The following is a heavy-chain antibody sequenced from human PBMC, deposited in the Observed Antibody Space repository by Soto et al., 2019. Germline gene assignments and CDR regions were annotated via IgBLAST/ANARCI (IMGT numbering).Heavy chain of an antibody. V-gene: IGHV2-5*02. CDR3: VLRLIGGSFSGWDSGDFDY. CDR2: IYWDDDK. J-gene: IGHJ4*02. CDR1: GFSLSTSGVG. Sequence: SGPNAGEPTQTLTLTCTFSGFSLSTSGVGVGWIRQPPGKALEWLAFIYWDDDKRYSPSLKSRLTITKDTSKNQVMLTVANMDSVDTATYFCVLRLIGGSFSGWDSGDFDYWGQGTPVTVSS. D-gene: IGHD6-19*01.